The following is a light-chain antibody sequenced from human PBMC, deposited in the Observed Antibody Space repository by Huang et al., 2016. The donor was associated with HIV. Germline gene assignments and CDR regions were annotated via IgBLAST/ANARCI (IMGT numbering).Light chain of an antibody. V-gene: IGKV3-15*01. CDR1: HRIISN. J-gene: IGKJ2*01. Sequence: IMMTQSPATLSVSPGETATLSCRARHRIISNLAWYQQKPGQPPRLLIYGASTRATGVPARFSGSGSGREFTLTISSLQFEDFAVYYCQQYNDWPPYTFGQGTKLEIK. CDR3: QQYNDWPPYT. CDR2: GAS.